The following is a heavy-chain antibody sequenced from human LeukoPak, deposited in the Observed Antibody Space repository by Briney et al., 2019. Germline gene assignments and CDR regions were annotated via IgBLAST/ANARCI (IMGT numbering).Heavy chain of an antibody. CDR2: TSSSSSYI. D-gene: IGHD1-14*01. J-gene: IGHJ6*03. V-gene: IGHV3-21*01. CDR1: GFTFSSYS. Sequence: PGGSLRLSCAASGFTFSSYSMNWVRQAPGKGLEWVSSTSSSSSYIYYADSVKGRFTISRDNAKNSLYLQMNSLRAEDTAVYYCARDKAGTTPYYYYSMDVWGKGTTVTVSS. CDR3: ARDKAGTTPYYYYSMDV.